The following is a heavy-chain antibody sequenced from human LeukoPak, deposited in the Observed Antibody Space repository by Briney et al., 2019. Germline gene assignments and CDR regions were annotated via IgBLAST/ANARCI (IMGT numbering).Heavy chain of an antibody. CDR1: GGSISSSSYY. V-gene: IGHV4-39*07. D-gene: IGHD3-22*01. J-gene: IGHJ3*02. CDR3: ARISNSGYDSRGAFDI. Sequence: SETLSLTCTVSGGSISSSSYYWGWIRQPPGKGLEWIGSIYYSGSTYYNPSLKSRVTISVDTSKNQFSLKLSSVTAADTAVYYCARISNSGYDSRGAFDIWGQGTMVTLSS. CDR2: IYYSGST.